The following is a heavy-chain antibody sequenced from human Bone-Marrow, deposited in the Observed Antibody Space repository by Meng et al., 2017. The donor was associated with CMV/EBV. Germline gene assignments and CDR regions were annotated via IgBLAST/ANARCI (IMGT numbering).Heavy chain of an antibody. CDR1: GYSISSGYY. D-gene: IGHD1-14*01. CDR3: AKDRRLQRTTGGGMDV. V-gene: IGHV4-38-2*02. Sequence: SETLSLTCTASGYSISSGYYWGWIRQPPGKGLEWIGSIYYSGSTYYNPSLKSRVTISVDTSKNQFSLKLSSVTAAETAVYYCAKDRRLQRTTGGGMDVWGQGTTVT. J-gene: IGHJ6*02. CDR2: IYYSGST.